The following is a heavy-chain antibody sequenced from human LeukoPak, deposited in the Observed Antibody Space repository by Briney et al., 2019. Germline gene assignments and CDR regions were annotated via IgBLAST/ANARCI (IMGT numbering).Heavy chain of an antibody. J-gene: IGHJ6*03. CDR2: IKQDGSEK. D-gene: IGHD3-10*01. CDR1: GFTFSSNW. V-gene: IGHV3-7*01. Sequence: GGSLRLSCAASGFTFSSNWMSWVRQAPGKGLEWVANIKQDGSEKYYVDSVKGRFTISRDNAKNSLYLQMNSLRAEDTAVYYCARDRGEKYYYGSGSYFPYYYYYYMDVWGKGTTVTISS. CDR3: ARDRGEKYYYGSGSYFPYYYYYYMDV.